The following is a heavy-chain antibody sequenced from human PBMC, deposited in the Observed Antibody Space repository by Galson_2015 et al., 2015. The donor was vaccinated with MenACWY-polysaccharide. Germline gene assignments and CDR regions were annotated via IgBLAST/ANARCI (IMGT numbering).Heavy chain of an antibody. J-gene: IGHJ4*02. CDR2: IYHSGIT. CDR3: ARLEKYSGSYYILH. D-gene: IGHD1-26*01. V-gene: IGHV4-38-2*01. CDR1: GYSISSGYY. Sequence: ETLSLTCAVSGYSISSGYYWGWIRQPPGQGMEWIGSIYHSGITYYNPSLKSRVTISVDTSKNQFYLKLSSETAADTAVYYCARLEKYSGSYYILHWGQGTLITVSS.